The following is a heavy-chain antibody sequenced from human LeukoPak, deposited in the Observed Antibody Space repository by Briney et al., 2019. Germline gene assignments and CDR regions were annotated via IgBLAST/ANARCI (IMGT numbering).Heavy chain of an antibody. CDR2: ITAYNANT. V-gene: IGHV1-18*01. CDR3: AKGALYYGSGSHSDY. Sequence: ASVKVSCKASGYTFTNYGIGWVRQAPGQGLEWMGWITAYNANTNSAQKIQGRVTMTTDTSTNTAYMELRSLTSDDTAVYYCAKGALYYGSGSHSDYWGQGTLVTVSS. J-gene: IGHJ4*02. D-gene: IGHD3-10*01. CDR1: GYTFTNYG.